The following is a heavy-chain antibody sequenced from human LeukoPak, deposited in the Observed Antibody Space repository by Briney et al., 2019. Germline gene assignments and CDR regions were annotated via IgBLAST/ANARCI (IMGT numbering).Heavy chain of an antibody. V-gene: IGHV3-30-3*01. J-gene: IGHJ3*01. Sequence: GGSLRLSCAASGFIFSNFAMHWVRQAPGKGLEWLAVISHEGGNTNYADSVKVRFTVSRDNSKNTLFLQMNTMTFGDTSLYYCARDWDPLQPAIGSAAFDLWGQGTLVTVSS. CDR3: ARDWDPLQPAIGSAAFDL. CDR2: ISHEGGNT. D-gene: IGHD2-21*02. CDR1: GFIFSNFA.